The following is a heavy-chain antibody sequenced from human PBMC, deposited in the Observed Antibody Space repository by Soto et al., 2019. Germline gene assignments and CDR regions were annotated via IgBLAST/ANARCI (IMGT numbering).Heavy chain of an antibody. V-gene: IGHV3-64*04. J-gene: IGHJ3*02. Sequence: GGSLRLSCAASGFTFDDYAMHWVRQAPGKGLEYVSAISSNRGSTYYADSVKGRFTISRDNSKNTLYLQMNSLRAEDTAVYYCARERAGDFAAFDIWGQGTMVTVSS. CDR3: ARERAGDFAAFDI. CDR2: ISSNRGST. D-gene: IGHD7-27*01. CDR1: GFTFDDYA.